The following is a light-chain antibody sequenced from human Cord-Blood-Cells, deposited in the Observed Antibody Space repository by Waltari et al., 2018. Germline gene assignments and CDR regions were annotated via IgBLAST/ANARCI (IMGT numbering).Light chain of an antibody. Sequence: QSALTQPASVSGSPGQSITISCTGTSSDVGGYNYVSWYQQHPGKAPKLIIYDVSNRPSGVSNRVACANAGNTASLTISGLQAEDEADYCCSSYTSSSTVVFGGGTKLTVL. CDR3: SSYTSSSTVV. CDR1: SSDVGGYNY. CDR2: DVS. V-gene: IGLV2-14*01. J-gene: IGLJ2*01.